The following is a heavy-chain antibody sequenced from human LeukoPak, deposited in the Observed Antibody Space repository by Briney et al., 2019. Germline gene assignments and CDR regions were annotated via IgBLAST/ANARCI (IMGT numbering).Heavy chain of an antibody. CDR2: IYSGGST. D-gene: IGHD6-19*01. CDR1: GFTVSSNY. CDR3: ARGSGWPELSFDY. V-gene: IGHV3-66*01. J-gene: IGHJ4*02. Sequence: GGSLRLSCAASGFTVSSNYMSWVRQAPGKGLEWVSVIYSGGSTYCADSVKGRFTISRDNAKNSLYLQMNSLRAEDTAVYCARGSGWPELSFDYWGQGTLVTVSS.